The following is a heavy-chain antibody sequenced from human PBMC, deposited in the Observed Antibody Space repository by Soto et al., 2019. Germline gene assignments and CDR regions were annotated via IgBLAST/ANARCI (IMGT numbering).Heavy chain of an antibody. Sequence: RLSCAASGFSFSNYAMNWVRQAPGKGLEWVSVISGSGGSASYADSVQGRFTISRDNSNNTLYLQMNSLRAEDTAINSCVREASGWYSRGPFDFWGRGTMVTVSS. CDR2: ISGSGGSA. D-gene: IGHD6-19*01. CDR3: VREASGWYSRGPFDF. V-gene: IGHV3-23*01. CDR1: GFSFSNYA. J-gene: IGHJ3*01.